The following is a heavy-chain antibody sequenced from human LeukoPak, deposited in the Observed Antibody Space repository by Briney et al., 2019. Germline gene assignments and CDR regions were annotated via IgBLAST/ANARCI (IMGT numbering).Heavy chain of an antibody. J-gene: IGHJ5*02. CDR1: GGSFSGYY. Sequence: SETLSLTCAVYGGSFSGYYWSWIRQPPGKGLEWIGVINHSGSTNYNPSLKSRVTISVDTSKNQFSLKLSSVTAADTAVYYCARDTGVWGSYRLAWFDPWGQGTLVTVSS. D-gene: IGHD3-16*02. CDR3: ARDTGVWGSYRLAWFDP. V-gene: IGHV4-34*01. CDR2: INHSGST.